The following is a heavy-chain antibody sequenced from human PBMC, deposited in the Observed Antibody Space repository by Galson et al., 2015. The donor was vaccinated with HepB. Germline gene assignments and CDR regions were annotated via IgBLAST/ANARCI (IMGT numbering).Heavy chain of an antibody. CDR1: GFTFSSYS. CDR3: ASGGDYVWGSYRYRGYFDY. CDR2: ISSSSTI. V-gene: IGHV3-48*02. D-gene: IGHD3-16*02. Sequence: SLRLSCAASGFTFSSYSMNWVRQAPGKGLEWVSYISSSSTIYYADSVKGRFTISRDNAKNSLYLQMNSLRDEDTAVYYCASGGDYVWGSYRYRGYFDYWGQGTLVTVSS. J-gene: IGHJ4*02.